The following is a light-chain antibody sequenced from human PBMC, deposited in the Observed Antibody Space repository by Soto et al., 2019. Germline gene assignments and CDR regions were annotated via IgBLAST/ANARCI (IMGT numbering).Light chain of an antibody. CDR3: QQYKNWPPLT. CDR1: QSVNSN. CDR2: GAS. J-gene: IGKJ4*01. V-gene: IGKV3-15*01. Sequence: EIVMTQSPATLSVSPGETATLSCRASQSVNSNLAWYQQKPGQAPSLLIYGASTRATDIPPRVSGSGSGTGFSLTITSLQSEDFAVYYCQQYKNWPPLTFGGGNKVEIK.